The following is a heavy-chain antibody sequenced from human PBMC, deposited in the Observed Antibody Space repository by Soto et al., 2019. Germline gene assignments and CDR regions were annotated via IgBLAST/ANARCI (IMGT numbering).Heavy chain of an antibody. D-gene: IGHD5-18*01. CDR1: CGSISSYY. Sequence: SETLSRTCTVSCGSISSYYWSCIRQPPGKGLEWIVYIYYSGRTNYNPSLKSRVTISVDTSKNQFSLKLSSVTAAETHVYYCARDRRGYSYGYYYYYGMDVWGQGTTGTVS. V-gene: IGHV4-59*01. CDR3: ARDRRGYSYGYYYYYGMDV. CDR2: IYYSGRT. J-gene: IGHJ6*02.